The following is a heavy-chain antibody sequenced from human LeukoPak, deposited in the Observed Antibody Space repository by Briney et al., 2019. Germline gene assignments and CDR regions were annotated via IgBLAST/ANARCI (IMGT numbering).Heavy chain of an antibody. V-gene: IGHV4-38-2*02. D-gene: IGHD3-9*01. CDR1: GYSISSGYY. CDR3: AREPLEENDILNGYRNYFDY. CDR2: IYHSGST. Sequence: SETLSLTCAVSGYSISSGYYWGWIRQPPGKGLEGIGSIYHSGSTYYNPSLKSRVTISVETSKNQFCLKLSSVTAADTAVYYCAREPLEENDILNGYRNYFDYWGQGTLVTVSS. J-gene: IGHJ4*02.